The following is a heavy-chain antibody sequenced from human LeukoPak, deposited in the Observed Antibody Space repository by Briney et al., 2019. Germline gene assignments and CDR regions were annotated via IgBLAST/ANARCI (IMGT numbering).Heavy chain of an antibody. D-gene: IGHD3-22*01. V-gene: IGHV3-53*01. CDR3: TRPYYYDSSGYYNQDAFDI. CDR2: IYSGGST. J-gene: IGHJ3*02. CDR1: GFTVSSNY. Sequence: GGSLRLSCAASGFTVSSNYMSWVRQAPGKGLEWVSVIYSGGSTYYADSVKGRFTISRDNSKNTLYLQMNSLRAEDTAVYYCTRPYYYDSSGYYNQDAFDIWGQGTMVTVSS.